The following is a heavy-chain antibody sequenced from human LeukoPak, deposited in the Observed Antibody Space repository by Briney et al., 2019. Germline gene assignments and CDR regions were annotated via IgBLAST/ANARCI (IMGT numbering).Heavy chain of an antibody. CDR3: ARDRIAGEVWDY. Sequence: SETLSLTCAVYGGSFSGYYWSWIRQPPGKGLEWIGEINHSGSTNYNPSLKSRVTISVDTSKNQFSLKLSSVTAADTAVYYCARDRIAGEVWDYWGQGTLVTVSS. V-gene: IGHV4-34*01. J-gene: IGHJ4*02. D-gene: IGHD6-13*01. CDR1: GGSFSGYY. CDR2: INHSGST.